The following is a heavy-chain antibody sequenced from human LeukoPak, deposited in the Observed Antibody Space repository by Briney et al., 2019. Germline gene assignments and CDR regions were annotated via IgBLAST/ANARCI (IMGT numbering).Heavy chain of an antibody. D-gene: IGHD5-18*01. J-gene: IGHJ4*02. CDR3: AKVTAPDSTVDY. V-gene: IGHV3-30*18. CDR1: GFTFSRHG. CDR2: ISYDGSNK. Sequence: QPGGSLRLSCAPSGFTFSRHGMHWVRQAPGKGLEWVAVISYDGSNKYYADSVKGRFTISRDNSKNTLYLQMNSLRAEDTAVYYCAKVTAPDSTVDYWGQGTLVTVSS.